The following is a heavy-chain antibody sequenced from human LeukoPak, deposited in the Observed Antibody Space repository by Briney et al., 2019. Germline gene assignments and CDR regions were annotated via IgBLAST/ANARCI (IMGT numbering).Heavy chain of an antibody. V-gene: IGHV1-69*13. CDR3: ARGPIVVVPAAFDY. CDR1: GGTFGSYA. CDR2: IIPIFGTA. Sequence: GASVKVSCKASGGTFGSYAISWVRQAPGQGREWRGGIIPIFGTANYAQKFQGRVTITADESTSTAYMELSSLRSEDTAVYYCARGPIVVVPAAFDYWGQGTLVTVSS. D-gene: IGHD2-2*01. J-gene: IGHJ4*02.